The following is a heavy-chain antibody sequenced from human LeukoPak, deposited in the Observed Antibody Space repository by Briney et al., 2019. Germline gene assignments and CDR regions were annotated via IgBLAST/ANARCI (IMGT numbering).Heavy chain of an antibody. D-gene: IGHD3-22*01. CDR1: GYTFTGYY. CDR2: INPNSGGT. CDR3: ARDRHYYDSSGPGGS. Sequence: GASVKVSCKASGYTFTGYYMHWVRQAPGQGLEWMGWINPNSGGTNYAQKFQGRVTMTRDTSISTAYMELSRLRSDDTAVYYCARDRHYYDSSGPGGSWGQGTLVTVSS. V-gene: IGHV1-2*02. J-gene: IGHJ5*02.